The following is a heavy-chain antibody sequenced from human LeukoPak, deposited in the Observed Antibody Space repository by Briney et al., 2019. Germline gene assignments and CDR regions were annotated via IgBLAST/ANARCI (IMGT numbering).Heavy chain of an antibody. V-gene: IGHV4-59*08. CDR1: GGSISSYY. D-gene: IGHD3-10*01. J-gene: IGHJ4*02. CDR2: IYNSGST. Sequence: SETLSLTCTVSGGSISSYYWTWLRQSPEKGLEWIGYIYNSGSTNYKPSLKSRVTISVDTSKNQFSLTLNSVTAADTAVYYCARRRASGFGELFDYWGQGTLVTVSS. CDR3: ARRRASGFGELFDY.